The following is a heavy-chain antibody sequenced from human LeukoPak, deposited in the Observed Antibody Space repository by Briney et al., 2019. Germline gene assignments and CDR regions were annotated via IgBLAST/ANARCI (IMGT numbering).Heavy chain of an antibody. CDR2: FDPEDDET. D-gene: IGHD2-2*01. Sequence: ASVKVSCKVSGYTLTELSMYWVRQAPGKGLEWMGGFDPEDDETIYAQKFQGRVTMTEDTSTDTAYMELSSLRFEDTAMYYCATGLSKSTLYYWGQGTLVTVSS. J-gene: IGHJ4*02. CDR3: ATGLSKSTLYY. V-gene: IGHV1-24*01. CDR1: GYTLTELS.